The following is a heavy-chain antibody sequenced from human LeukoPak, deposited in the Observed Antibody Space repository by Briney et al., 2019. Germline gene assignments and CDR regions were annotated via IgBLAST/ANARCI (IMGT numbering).Heavy chain of an antibody. J-gene: IGHJ3*01. Sequence: PGGSLRLSCAASGLTFIDFTMYWVRQVPGKALEWVSLISWDGRSIYYGNSVRGRFTVSRDNSKASLSLQMDSLTSEDPALYYCAKDSSPRWRVQEAFDDWGQGTMVTVSS. CDR3: AKDSSPRWRVQEAFDD. V-gene: IGHV3-43*01. CDR1: GLTFIDFT. D-gene: IGHD6-19*01. CDR2: ISWDGRSI.